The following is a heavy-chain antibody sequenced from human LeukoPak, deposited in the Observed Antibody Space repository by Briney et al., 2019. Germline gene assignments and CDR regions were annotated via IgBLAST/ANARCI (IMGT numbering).Heavy chain of an antibody. CDR1: GDSMGNDY. CDR2: ISTSGNT. Sequence: PSETLSLTCTVSGDSMGNDYWSWIRQSAGKGLEWIGRISTSGNTDYNPSLRSRVTMSMDTPRNQFSLTLTSMTAADTAVYYCARNELRSYGLVHYWGQGTLVTVSS. J-gene: IGHJ4*02. V-gene: IGHV4-4*07. D-gene: IGHD1-26*01. CDR3: ARNELRSYGLVHY.